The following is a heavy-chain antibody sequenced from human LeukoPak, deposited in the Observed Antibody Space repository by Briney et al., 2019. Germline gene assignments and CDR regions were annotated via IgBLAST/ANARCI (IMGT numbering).Heavy chain of an antibody. CDR3: AKEYYYDSSGYPSDAFDI. Sequence: GGSLRLSCAASGLTFSSYAMSWVRQAPGKGLEWVSAISGSGGSTYYADSVKGRFTISRDNSKNTLYLQMNSLRAEDTAVYYCAKEYYYDSSGYPSDAFDIWGQGTMVTVSS. V-gene: IGHV3-23*01. CDR1: GLTFSSYA. J-gene: IGHJ3*02. CDR2: ISGSGGST. D-gene: IGHD3-22*01.